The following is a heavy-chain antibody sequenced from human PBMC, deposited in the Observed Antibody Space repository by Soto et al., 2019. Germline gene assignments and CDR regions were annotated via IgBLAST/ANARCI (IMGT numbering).Heavy chain of an antibody. V-gene: IGHV3-30*03. CDR3: ATPPTSTKVDY. D-gene: IGHD2-2*01. Sequence: GGSLRLSCAASGFTFSSYGMHWVRQAPGKGLEWVAVISYDGSNKYYADSVKGRFTISRDNSKNTLYLQMNSLRAEDTAVYYCATPPTSTKVDYWGQGTLVTV. CDR1: GFTFSSYG. CDR2: ISYDGSNK. J-gene: IGHJ4*02.